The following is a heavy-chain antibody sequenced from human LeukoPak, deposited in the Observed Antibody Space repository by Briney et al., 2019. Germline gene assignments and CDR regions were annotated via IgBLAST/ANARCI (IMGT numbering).Heavy chain of an antibody. J-gene: IGHJ4*02. CDR1: GGSIGSYF. V-gene: IGHV4-59*01. Sequence: SETLSLTCTISGGSIGSYFWNWIRQSPGKGLQWIGYINYSGSTNYNPSLKSRVTISVDTSKNQFSLKLGSVTAADTAVYHCAREEALGSGSFDYWGQGTLVTVSS. CDR3: AREEALGSGSFDY. D-gene: IGHD1-26*01. CDR2: INYSGST.